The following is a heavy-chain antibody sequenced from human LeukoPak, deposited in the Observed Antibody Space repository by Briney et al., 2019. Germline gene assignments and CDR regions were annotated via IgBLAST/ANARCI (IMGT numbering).Heavy chain of an antibody. CDR2: IYYSGST. CDR3: ARHCGDYDFWSGYPNWFDP. V-gene: IGHV4-34*01. CDR1: GGSFSGYY. Sequence: PSETLSLTCAVYGGSFSGYYWSWIRQPPGKGLEWIGSIYYSGSTYYNPSLKSRVTISVDTSKNQFSLKLSSVTAADTAVYYCARHCGDYDFWSGYPNWFDPWGQGTLVTVSS. D-gene: IGHD3-3*01. J-gene: IGHJ5*02.